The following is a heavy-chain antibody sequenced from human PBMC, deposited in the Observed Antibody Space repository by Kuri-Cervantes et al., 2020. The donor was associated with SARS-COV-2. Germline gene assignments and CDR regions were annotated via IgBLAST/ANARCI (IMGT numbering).Heavy chain of an antibody. CDR3: ARGLYCSSTSCYTYYYYGMDV. Sequence: GGSLRLSCAASGFTFSGSAMHWVRQASGKGLEWVGRIRSKANSYATAYAASVKGRFTISRDDSKNTAYLQMNSLKTEDTAVYYCARGLYCSSTSCYTYYYYGMDVWGQGTTVTVSS. J-gene: IGHJ6*02. CDR1: GFTFSGSA. V-gene: IGHV3-73*01. D-gene: IGHD2-2*02. CDR2: IRSKANSYAT.